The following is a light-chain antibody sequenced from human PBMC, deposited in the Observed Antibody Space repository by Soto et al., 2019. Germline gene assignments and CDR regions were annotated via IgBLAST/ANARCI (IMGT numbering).Light chain of an antibody. J-gene: IGKJ4*01. CDR3: QQYSVWPPLT. V-gene: IGKV3-15*01. CDR1: QSITSS. CDR2: GAS. Sequence: EIVMTQSPATLSVSPGDRVTLSCRASQSITSSLAWYQQKPGQAPSLLIYGASTRATGVPARFSGSGSGTEFTLTISGLQSEDSAVYYCQQYSVWPPLTVGGGTKLELK.